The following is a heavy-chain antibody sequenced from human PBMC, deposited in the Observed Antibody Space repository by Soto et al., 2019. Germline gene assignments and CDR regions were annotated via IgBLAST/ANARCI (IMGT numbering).Heavy chain of an antibody. J-gene: IGHJ3*02. D-gene: IGHD2-8*01. V-gene: IGHV4-61*01. Sequence: SETLSLTCTVSGGSVSSGSYYWSWIRQPPGKGLEWIGYIYYSGSTNYNPSLKSRVTISVDTSKNQFSLKLSSVTAADTAVYYCARSPYGIDAFDTWGQGTMVTVSS. CDR2: IYYSGST. CDR1: GGSVSSGSYY. CDR3: ARSPYGIDAFDT.